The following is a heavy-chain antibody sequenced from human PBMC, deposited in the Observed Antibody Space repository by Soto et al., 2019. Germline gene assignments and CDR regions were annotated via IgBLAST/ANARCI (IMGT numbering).Heavy chain of an antibody. V-gene: IGHV1-3*01. Sequence: ASVKVSCKASGYTFSSYAMHWVRQAPGQRLEWMGWINAGYGNTKSSQKFQDRATISRDTSASTAYMELTSLRSEDTAVYYCARDTGDGTFDFWGQRTLVTVSS. CDR2: INAGYGNT. CDR1: GYTFSSYA. CDR3: ARDTGDGTFDF. J-gene: IGHJ4*02. D-gene: IGHD7-27*01.